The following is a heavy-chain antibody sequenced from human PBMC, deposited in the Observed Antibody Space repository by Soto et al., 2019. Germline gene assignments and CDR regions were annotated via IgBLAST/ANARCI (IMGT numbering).Heavy chain of an antibody. CDR2: IYYSGST. V-gene: IGHV4-39*01. J-gene: IGHJ4*02. CDR3: ARGLITGSQYSGGWYYFDS. Sequence: PSETLSLTCTVSGGSISSSSYCWGWIRQPPGKGLGWIGSIYYSGSTYYNPSLKSRVTISVDTSKNQFSLKLSSVTAADTAVYYCARGLITGSQYSGGWYYFDSWGQGTQVTVSS. CDR1: GGSISSSSYC. D-gene: IGHD1-26*01.